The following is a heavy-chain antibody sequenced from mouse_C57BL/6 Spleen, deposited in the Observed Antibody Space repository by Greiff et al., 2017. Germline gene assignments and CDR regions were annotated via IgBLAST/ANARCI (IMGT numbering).Heavy chain of an antibody. J-gene: IGHJ4*01. Sequence: QVQLQQSGAELVRPGASVKMSCKASGYTFTSYNMHWVKQTPRQGLEWIGAIYPGNGDTSYNQKFKGKATLTVDKSSSTAYMQLSSLTSEDSAVYFCARGRGTTVVAPLQAMDYWGQGTSVTVSS. V-gene: IGHV1-12*01. CDR1: GYTFTSYN. D-gene: IGHD1-1*01. CDR3: ARGRGTTVVAPLQAMDY. CDR2: IYPGNGDT.